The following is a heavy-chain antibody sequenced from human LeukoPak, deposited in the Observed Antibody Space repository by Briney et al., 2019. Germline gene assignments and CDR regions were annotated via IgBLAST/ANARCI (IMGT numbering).Heavy chain of an antibody. CDR3: ARDGADYDAFDI. Sequence: SETLSLTCTVSGGSISSGDYYWSWIRQPPGKGLEWIGYIYYSGSTYYNPSLKSRVTISVDTSKNQFSLKLSSVTAADTAVYYCARDGADYDAFDIWGQGTMVAVSS. V-gene: IGHV4-30-4*08. D-gene: IGHD3-16*01. J-gene: IGHJ3*02. CDR2: IYYSGST. CDR1: GGSISSGDYY.